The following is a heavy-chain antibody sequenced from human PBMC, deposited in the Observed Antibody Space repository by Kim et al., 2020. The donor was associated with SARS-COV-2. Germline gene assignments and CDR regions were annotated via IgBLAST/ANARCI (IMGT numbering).Heavy chain of an antibody. V-gene: IGHV1-24*01. CDR2: FDPEDGET. CDR3: ATETDTNYDILTGYRGAGFGYYFDY. J-gene: IGHJ4*02. CDR1: GYTLTELS. D-gene: IGHD3-9*01. Sequence: ASVKVSCKVSGYTLTELSMHWVRQAPGKGLEWMGGFDPEDGETIYAQKFQGRVTMTEDTSTDTAYMELSSLRSEDTAVYYCATETDTNYDILTGYRGAGFGYYFDYWGQGTLVTVSS.